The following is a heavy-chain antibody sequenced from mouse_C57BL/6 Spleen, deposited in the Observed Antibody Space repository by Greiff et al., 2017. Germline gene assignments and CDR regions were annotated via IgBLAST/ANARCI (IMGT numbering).Heavy chain of an antibody. CDR2: IHPNSGST. CDR1: GYTFTSYW. D-gene: IGHD1-1*01. J-gene: IGHJ4*01. Sequence: QVHVKQPGAELVKPGASVKLSCKASGYTFTSYWMHWVKQRPGQGLEWIGMIHPNSGSTNYNEKFKSKATLTVDKSSSTAYMQLSSLTSEDSAVYYCALYYGSSYVGAMDYWGQGTSVTVSS. V-gene: IGHV1-64*01. CDR3: ALYYGSSYVGAMDY.